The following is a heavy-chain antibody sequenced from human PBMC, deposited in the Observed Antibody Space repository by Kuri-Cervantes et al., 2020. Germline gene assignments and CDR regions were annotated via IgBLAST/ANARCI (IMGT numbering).Heavy chain of an antibody. CDR1: GFTFSSYG. V-gene: IGHV3-30*03. CDR2: ISYDGSNK. J-gene: IGHJ6*02. CDR3: TTDGVYYYYGMDV. Sequence: GESLKISCAASGFTFSSYGMHWVRQAPGKGLEWVAVISYDGSNKYYADSVKGRFTISRDNSKNTLYLQMNSLKTEDTAVYYCTTDGVYYYYGMDVWGQGTTVTVSS. D-gene: IGHD3-10*01.